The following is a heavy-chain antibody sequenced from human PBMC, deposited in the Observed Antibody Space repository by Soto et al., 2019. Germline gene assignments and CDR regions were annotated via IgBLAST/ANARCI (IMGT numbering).Heavy chain of an antibody. V-gene: IGHV1-69*13. CDR2: IIPIFGTA. D-gene: IGHD2-15*01. J-gene: IGHJ4*02. CDR3: ARFSPGYCSGGSCSYYFDY. Sequence: SVKVSCKASGGTFSSYAISWVRQAPGQGLEWMGGIIPIFGTANYAQKFQGRVTITADESTSTAYMELSSLRSEDTAVYYCARFSPGYCSGGSCSYYFDYWGQGTLVTVSS. CDR1: GGTFSSYA.